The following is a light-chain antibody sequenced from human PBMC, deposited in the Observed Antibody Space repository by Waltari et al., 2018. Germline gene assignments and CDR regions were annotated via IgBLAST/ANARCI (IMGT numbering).Light chain of an antibody. CDR1: QIITNNY. J-gene: IGKJ4*01. V-gene: IGKV3-20*01. CDR3: QQYANSPLT. Sequence: EIVLTQSPGAMSLSPGGRATLSCRATQIITNNYLAWYQQKPGQAPRLLIFGSSNRATGIPDRLTGSGSGTDFTLTIYGLEPEDSAVYYCQQYANSPLTFGGGATVAIK. CDR2: GSS.